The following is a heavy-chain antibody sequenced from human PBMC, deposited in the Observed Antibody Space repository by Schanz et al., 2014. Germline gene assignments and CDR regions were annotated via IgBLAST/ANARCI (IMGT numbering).Heavy chain of an antibody. CDR3: ARENLNWEAFDI. Sequence: EVQLVESGGGVVHPGGSLRLSCAASGFTFDDYAMHWVRQAPGKGLEWVSSISSSSIYIYYADSVKGRFTISRDNAKNSLYLQMNSLRAEDTAVYYCARENLNWEAFDIWGQGTVVTVSS. CDR2: ISSSSIYI. CDR1: GFTFDDYA. V-gene: IGHV3-21*06. D-gene: IGHD7-27*01. J-gene: IGHJ3*02.